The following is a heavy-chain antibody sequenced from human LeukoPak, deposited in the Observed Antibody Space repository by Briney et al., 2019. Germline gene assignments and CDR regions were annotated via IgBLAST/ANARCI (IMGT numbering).Heavy chain of an antibody. CDR3: ARVSWFPGTSYYYMDV. Sequence: SETLSLTCTVSGGSISSYYWSWIRQPPGKGLEWIGYIHYSGTTNYNPSLKSRVTISVDTSKNQFSLKLSSVTAADTAVYYCARVSWFPGTSYYYMDVWGKGTTVTISS. V-gene: IGHV4-59*01. J-gene: IGHJ6*03. CDR2: IHYSGTT. D-gene: IGHD1-1*01. CDR1: GGSISSYY.